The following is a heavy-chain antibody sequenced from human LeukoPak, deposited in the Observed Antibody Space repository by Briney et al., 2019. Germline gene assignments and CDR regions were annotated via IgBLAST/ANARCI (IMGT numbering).Heavy chain of an antibody. J-gene: IGHJ4*02. CDR2: MNPNSGNT. Sequence: ASVKVSCKASGYTFTSCDINWVRQATGQGLEWMGWMNPNSGNTDYAQKFQGRVTMTRNTSINTAYMELSSLRSEDTAVYYCARGTRGYSYAPLWGQGTQVTVSS. V-gene: IGHV1-8*01. CDR3: ARGTRGYSYAPL. CDR1: GYTFTSCD. D-gene: IGHD5-18*01.